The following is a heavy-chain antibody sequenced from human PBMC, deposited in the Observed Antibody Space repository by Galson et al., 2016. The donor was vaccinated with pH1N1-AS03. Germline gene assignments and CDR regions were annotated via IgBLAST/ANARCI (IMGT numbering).Heavy chain of an antibody. Sequence: SVKVSCKASEGTFSNFGISWVRQAPGQGLEWMGGFIPIFGTANVAQKFKGRVTITADNLELSSLRSDDTAVYYCARDNYYDTGAFCGHFDFWGQGTLLVVSS. CDR3: ARDNYYDTGAFCGHFDF. CDR1: EGTFSNFG. CDR2: FIPIFGTA. D-gene: IGHD3-22*01. V-gene: IGHV1-69*06. J-gene: IGHJ4*02.